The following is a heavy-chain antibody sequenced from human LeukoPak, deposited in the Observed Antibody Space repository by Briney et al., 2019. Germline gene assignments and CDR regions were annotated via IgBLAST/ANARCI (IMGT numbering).Heavy chain of an antibody. CDR2: ISYDGSNK. V-gene: IGHV3-30*03. D-gene: IGHD2-2*03. J-gene: IGHJ4*02. Sequence: PGGSLRLSCAASGFTFSSYGMHWVRQAPGKGLEWVAVISYDGSNKYYADSVKGRFTISRDNSKNTLYLQMNSLRAEDTAVYYCARGLDIVVVPAASHFDYWGQGTLVTVSS. CDR3: ARGLDIVVVPAASHFDY. CDR1: GFTFSSYG.